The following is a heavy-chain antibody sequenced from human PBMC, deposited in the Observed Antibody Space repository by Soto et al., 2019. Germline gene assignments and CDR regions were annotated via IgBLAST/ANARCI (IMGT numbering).Heavy chain of an antibody. D-gene: IGHD2-2*01. Sequence: GESLKISCKGSGYSFTSYWIGWVRQMPGKGLEWMGIIYPGDSDTRYSPSFQGQVTIPADKSISTAYLQWSSLKASDTAMYYCARGSGYCSSTSCYDMDVCGQGTTVTVSS. V-gene: IGHV5-51*01. CDR1: GYSFTSYW. J-gene: IGHJ6*02. CDR2: IYPGDSDT. CDR3: ARGSGYCSSTSCYDMDV.